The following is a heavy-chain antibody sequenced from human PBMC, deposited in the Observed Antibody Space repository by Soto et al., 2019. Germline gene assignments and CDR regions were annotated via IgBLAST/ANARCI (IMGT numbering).Heavy chain of an antibody. Sequence: PSETLSLTCTVSGGSISSYDWSWIRPPPGKGLEWIGYIYYSGSTNYNPTLKSRVTISVDRSKNQFSLKLSSVTAADTAVYYCARDSRDSSGYSYSDYWGQGTLVTVSS. D-gene: IGHD3-22*01. CDR2: IYYSGST. V-gene: IGHV4-59*12. J-gene: IGHJ4*02. CDR1: GGSISSYD. CDR3: ARDSRDSSGYSYSDY.